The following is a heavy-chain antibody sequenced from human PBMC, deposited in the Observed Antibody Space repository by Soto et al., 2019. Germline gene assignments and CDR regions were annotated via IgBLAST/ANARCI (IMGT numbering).Heavy chain of an antibody. Sequence: SETLYLTSTVSCGSISSYYWSWIRQPPGKGLEWIGYIYYSGSTNYNPSLKSRVTISVDTSKNQFSLKLSSVTAADTAVYYCARVGSNYYYYGMDVWGQGTTVTVSS. V-gene: IGHV4-59*01. CDR1: CGSISSYY. CDR2: IYYSGST. J-gene: IGHJ6*02. D-gene: IGHD4-4*01. CDR3: ARVGSNYYYYGMDV.